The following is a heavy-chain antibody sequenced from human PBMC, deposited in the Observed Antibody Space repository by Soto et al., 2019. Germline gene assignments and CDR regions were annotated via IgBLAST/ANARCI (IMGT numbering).Heavy chain of an antibody. D-gene: IGHD2-15*01. CDR1: GFTFDDYG. V-gene: IGHV3-20*01. Sequence: EVQLVESGGGVVRPGGSLRLSCAASGFTFDDYGMSWVRQAPGKGLEWVSGINWNGGSTGYADSVKGRFTISRDNAKNSLYLQMNSLRAEDTALYHCARWGWCSGGSCYSRSPPDYWGQGTLVTVSS. CDR2: INWNGGST. J-gene: IGHJ4*02. CDR3: ARWGWCSGGSCYSRSPPDY.